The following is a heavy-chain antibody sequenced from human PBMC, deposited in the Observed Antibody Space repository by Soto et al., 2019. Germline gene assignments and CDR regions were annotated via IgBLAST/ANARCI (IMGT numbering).Heavy chain of an antibody. CDR3: AKGALSTYFD. J-gene: IGHJ4*02. D-gene: IGHD3-9*01. V-gene: IGHV3-23*01. Sequence: GGSLRLSCAASEFTFSNYAMSWVRQAPGKGLGWVSSIGSCGSPTYYADSVKGRFTISRDNSKNTLYLQMDSLRAEDTAVYYCAKGALSTYFDWGQGTLVTVSS. CDR2: IGSCGSPT. CDR1: EFTFSNYA.